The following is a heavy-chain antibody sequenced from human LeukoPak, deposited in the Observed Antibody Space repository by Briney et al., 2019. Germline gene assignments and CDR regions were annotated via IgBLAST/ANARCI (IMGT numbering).Heavy chain of an antibody. CDR1: GGSFSNYY. Sequence: SETLSLTCAVYGGSFSNYYWSWIRQPPGKGLEWIGSIYYSGSTYYNPSLKSRVTISVDTSKNQFSLKLSSVTAADTAVYYCARRDYYDSSGYSIDFDYWGQGTLVTVSS. CDR2: IYYSGST. J-gene: IGHJ4*02. D-gene: IGHD3-22*01. CDR3: ARRDYYDSSGYSIDFDY. V-gene: IGHV4-39*01.